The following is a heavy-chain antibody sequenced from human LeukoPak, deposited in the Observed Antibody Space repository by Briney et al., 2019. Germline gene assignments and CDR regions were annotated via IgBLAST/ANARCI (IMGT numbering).Heavy chain of an antibody. D-gene: IGHD1-26*01. Sequence: PGGSLRLSCTISGYFFPNAWLNWVRQAPGRGLESVGRIKSNQDGGITDYAAPVQDRFTISRDDSKNTMYLQMNNLRAEDTAVYYCARVRVGGTNYFDSWGQGTLVTVSS. CDR1: GYFFPNAW. V-gene: IGHV3-15*01. CDR2: IKSNQDGGIT. CDR3: ARVRVGGTNYFDS. J-gene: IGHJ4*02.